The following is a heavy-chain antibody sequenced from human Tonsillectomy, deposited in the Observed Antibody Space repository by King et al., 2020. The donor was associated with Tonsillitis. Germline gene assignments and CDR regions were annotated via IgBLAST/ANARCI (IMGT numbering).Heavy chain of an antibody. CDR2: IYYSGST. CDR1: GGSISNYY. D-gene: IGHD3-10*01. J-gene: IGHJ5*02. CDR3: ARLSYYGSGDRNWFDP. Sequence: QLQESGPGLVKPSETLSLTCTVSGGSISNYYWSWIRQPPGKGLEWIGYIYYSGSTNYNPSLKSRVTISVDTSKNQFSLKLSSVTAADTAVYYCARLSYYGSGDRNWFDPWGQGTLVTVSS. V-gene: IGHV4-59*08.